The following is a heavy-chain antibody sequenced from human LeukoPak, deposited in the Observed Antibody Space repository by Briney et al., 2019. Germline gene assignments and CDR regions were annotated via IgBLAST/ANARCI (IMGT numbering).Heavy chain of an antibody. D-gene: IGHD1-26*01. Sequence: ASVKVSCKPSGYTFTAFYIHWVRQAPGQGLEWMGWINPNSGGINYAQKFQGRVTMTRDTSISAAYMQLSSLRSDDTAVYYCARGWNGGSLNWFDPWGQGTLVTVSS. CDR1: GYTFTAFY. V-gene: IGHV1-2*02. CDR3: ARGWNGGSLNWFDP. J-gene: IGHJ5*02. CDR2: INPNSGGI.